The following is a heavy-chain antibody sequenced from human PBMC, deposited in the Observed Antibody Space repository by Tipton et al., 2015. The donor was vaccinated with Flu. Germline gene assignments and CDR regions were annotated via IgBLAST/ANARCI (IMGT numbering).Heavy chain of an antibody. D-gene: IGHD3-3*01. V-gene: IGHV4-39*07. CDR1: GGSISSSDYY. CDR3: VRDYDIWNGNEVHGWVDP. Sequence: SGGSISSSDYYWGWIRQPPGKGLEWIGSIFYNGNTYYNPSLQSRATISSDTSNNQFSLTLSSVTAADTAVYYCVRDYDIWNGNEVHGWVDPWGQGTLVTGSS. CDR2: IFYNGNT. J-gene: IGHJ5*02.